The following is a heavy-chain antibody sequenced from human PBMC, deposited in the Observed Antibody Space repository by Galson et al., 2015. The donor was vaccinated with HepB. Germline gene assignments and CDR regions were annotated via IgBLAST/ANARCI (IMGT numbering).Heavy chain of an antibody. CDR3: ATTDWNNH. J-gene: IGHJ5*02. V-gene: IGHV3-74*01. Sequence: SLRLSCAVSGFPFSTNWMHWVRQAPGKGLVWVSRIKKDGTATYYADSVKGRFTVSRDNARNTLYLQMHSLRVEDTAVYYCATTDWNNHWGQGTLLTVSS. CDR2: IKKDGTAT. D-gene: IGHD1/OR15-1a*01. CDR1: GFPFSTNW.